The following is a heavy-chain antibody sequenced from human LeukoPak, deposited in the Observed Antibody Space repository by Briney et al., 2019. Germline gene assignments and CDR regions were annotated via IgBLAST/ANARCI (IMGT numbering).Heavy chain of an antibody. J-gene: IGHJ4*02. CDR1: GYTFTGYF. Sequence: ASVKVSCKASGYTFTGYFMHWVRQAPGQGLEWMGIVKPNGGDTIYAQKFQGRVTITRDTSTSTVYMDLSSLRSDDTAVYYCAREVTGVDFEYWGQGTLVTVSS. CDR3: AREVTGVDFEY. CDR2: VKPNGGDT. D-gene: IGHD2-21*02. V-gene: IGHV1-46*03.